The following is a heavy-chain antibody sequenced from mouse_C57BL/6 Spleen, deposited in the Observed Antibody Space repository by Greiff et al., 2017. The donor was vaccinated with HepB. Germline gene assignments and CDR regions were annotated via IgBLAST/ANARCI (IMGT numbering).Heavy chain of an antibody. Sequence: EVQLQQSGPELVKPGASVKISCKASGYSFTDYNMNWVKQSNGKSLEWIGVINPNYGTTSYNQKFKGKATLTVDQSSNTTYMQLNSLTSEDSAVYYCARSHYYGSSRHWYFDVWGTGTTVTVSS. V-gene: IGHV1-39*01. CDR1: GYSFTDYN. D-gene: IGHD1-1*01. J-gene: IGHJ1*03. CDR3: ARSHYYGSSRHWYFDV. CDR2: INPNYGTT.